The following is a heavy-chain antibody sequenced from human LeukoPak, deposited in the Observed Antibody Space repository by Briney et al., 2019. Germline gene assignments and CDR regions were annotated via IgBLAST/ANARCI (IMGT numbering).Heavy chain of an antibody. D-gene: IGHD3-22*01. CDR3: AKDFRDYYDSSGQGDY. V-gene: IGHV3-23*01. CDR1: GFTFSSYA. CDR2: ISGSGGST. J-gene: IGHJ4*02. Sequence: GSLRLSCAASGFTFSSYAMSWVRQAPGKGLEWVSAISGSGGSTYYADSVKGRFTISRDNSKNTLYLQMNSLRAEDTAVYYCAKDFRDYYDSSGQGDYWGQGTLVTVSS.